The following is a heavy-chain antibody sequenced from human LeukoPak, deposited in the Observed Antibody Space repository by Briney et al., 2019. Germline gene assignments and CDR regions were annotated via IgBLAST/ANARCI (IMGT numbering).Heavy chain of an antibody. V-gene: IGHV3-48*01. CDR3: ARDLGDQLLDPNAFDI. D-gene: IGHD2-2*01. J-gene: IGHJ3*02. CDR2: ISYSSSIR. Sequence: GGSLRLSCAASGFTFSSYSMNWVRQAPGKGLEWVSYISYSSSIRYYADSVKGRFTISRDNAKNSLYLQMNSLRAEDTAVYYCARDLGDQLLDPNAFDIWGQGTMVTVSS. CDR1: GFTFSSYS.